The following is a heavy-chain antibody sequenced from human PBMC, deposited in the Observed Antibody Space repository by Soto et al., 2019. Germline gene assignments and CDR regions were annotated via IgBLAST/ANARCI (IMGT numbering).Heavy chain of an antibody. CDR2: ISFDGSNE. D-gene: IGHD3-22*01. J-gene: IGHJ4*02. CDR3: AADSSGYYYGVIDY. V-gene: IGHV3-30*03. CDR1: GFTFSSYG. Sequence: QVQLVESGGGVVQPGRSLRLSCAASGFTFSSYGMHWVRQAPGKGLEWVAVISFDGSNEYSADSVKGRFSISRDNSKNTLYLQMNSLRAEDTAGYSCAADSSGYYYGVIDYWGQGTLVTVSS.